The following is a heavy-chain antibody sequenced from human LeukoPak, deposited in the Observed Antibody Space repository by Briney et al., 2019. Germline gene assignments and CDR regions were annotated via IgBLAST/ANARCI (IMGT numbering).Heavy chain of an antibody. CDR1: GYTFTSYG. CDR3: ARDLDTTVVTYYFDY. J-gene: IGHJ4*02. CDR2: ISAYNGNT. V-gene: IGHV1-18*01. Sequence: ASVKVSCKASGYTFTSYGISWVRQAPGQGLEWMGWISAYNGNTNYAQKLQGRVTMATDTSTSTAYMELRSLRSDDTAVYYCARDLDTTVVTYYFDYWGQGTLVTVSS. D-gene: IGHD4-23*01.